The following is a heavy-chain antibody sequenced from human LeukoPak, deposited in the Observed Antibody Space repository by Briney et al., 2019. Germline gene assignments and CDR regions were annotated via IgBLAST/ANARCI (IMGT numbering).Heavy chain of an antibody. CDR2: NYHSGST. Sequence: SETLSVTCAVSGYSISSGFYWGWIRQPPGKGLRWIGRNYHSGSTYYNPSLRSRVTISVDTSKHQFSLKLSSVTAADTAVYYCARQWAYDSSGYYQGPAFDIWGQGTMVTVSS. V-gene: IGHV4-38-2*01. J-gene: IGHJ3*02. CDR3: ARQWAYDSSGYYQGPAFDI. D-gene: IGHD3-22*01. CDR1: GYSISSGFY.